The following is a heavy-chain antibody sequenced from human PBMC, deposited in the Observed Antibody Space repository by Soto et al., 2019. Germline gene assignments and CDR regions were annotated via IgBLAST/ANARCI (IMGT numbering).Heavy chain of an antibody. CDR3: ARGRRGSSSFAHYYYYMDV. Sequence: GASVKVSCKASGYTFTSYDINWVRQATGQGLEWMGWMNPNSGNTGYAQKFQGRVTMTRNTSISTAYMELSSLRSEDTAVYYCARGRRGSSSFAHYYYYMDVWGKGTTVTVSS. CDR2: MNPNSGNT. CDR1: GYTFTSYD. D-gene: IGHD6-6*01. V-gene: IGHV1-8*01. J-gene: IGHJ6*03.